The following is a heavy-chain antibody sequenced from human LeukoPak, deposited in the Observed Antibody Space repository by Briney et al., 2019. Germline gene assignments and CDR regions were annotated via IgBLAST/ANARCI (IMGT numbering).Heavy chain of an antibody. D-gene: IGHD4-17*01. J-gene: IGHJ4*02. V-gene: IGHV1-46*03. Sequence: ASVKVSCKASGYTFTTYYIHWVRQAPGQGPEWVGILNPSGGSTNYAQKLQDRATMTRDTSTSTVYMELSSLRSEDTAVYYCTRGDYEERFDYWGQGTLVTVSS. CDR3: TRGDYEERFDY. CDR1: GYTFTTYY. CDR2: LNPSGGST.